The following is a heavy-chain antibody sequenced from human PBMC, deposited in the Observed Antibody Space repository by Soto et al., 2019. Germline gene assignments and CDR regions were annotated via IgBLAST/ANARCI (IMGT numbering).Heavy chain of an antibody. CDR2: ISAYNGNR. J-gene: IGHJ4*02. V-gene: IGHV1-18*01. CDR3: ARRVPYCSSTSCYDY. CDR1: GYTFTSYG. Sequence: ASVKVSCKASGYTFTSYGISWVRQAPGQGLEWMGWISAYNGNRNYAQKLQGRVTMTTDTSTSTAYMELRSLRSDDTAVYYCARRVPYCSSTSCYDYWGQGTLVTVSS. D-gene: IGHD2-2*01.